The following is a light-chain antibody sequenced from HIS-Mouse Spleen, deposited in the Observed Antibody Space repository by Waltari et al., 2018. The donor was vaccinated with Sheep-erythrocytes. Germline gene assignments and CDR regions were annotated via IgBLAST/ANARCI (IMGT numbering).Light chain of an antibody. CDR1: QSISSY. Sequence: DIQMTQSPSSLSASVGDRVPITCRASQSISSYLNWYQQKPGKAPKLLIYAASSLQSGVPSRFSGSGSGTDFTLTISSLQPEDFATYNCQQSYSTPRTFGQGTKVEIK. V-gene: IGKV1-39*01. J-gene: IGKJ1*01. CDR2: AAS. CDR3: QQSYSTPRT.